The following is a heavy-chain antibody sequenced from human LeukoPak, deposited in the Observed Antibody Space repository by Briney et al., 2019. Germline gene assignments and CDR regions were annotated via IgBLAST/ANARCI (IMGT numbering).Heavy chain of an antibody. Sequence: SETLSLTCTVSGGSISSSSYYWGWIRQPPGKGLEWIGSIYYSGSTYYNPSLKSRVTISVDTSKNQFSLKLSSVTAADTAVYYCARGVRYFDWLLSDEAYYFDYWGQGTLVTVSS. V-gene: IGHV4-39*07. CDR3: ARGVRYFDWLLSDEAYYFDY. CDR1: GGSISSSSYY. CDR2: IYYSGST. J-gene: IGHJ4*02. D-gene: IGHD3-9*01.